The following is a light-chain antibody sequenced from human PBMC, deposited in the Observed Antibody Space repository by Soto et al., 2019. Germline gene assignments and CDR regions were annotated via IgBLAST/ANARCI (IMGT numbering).Light chain of an antibody. CDR2: GAS. CDR3: LQYGSSPWT. J-gene: IGKJ1*01. Sequence: EIALTQSPGTLSLSPGERATLSCRASQSVSSSYLAWYQQKPGQAPRLLIYGASSRATGVPDRFSGSGSGTDFTLTISRLEPEDFAVYYCLQYGSSPWTFGQGTRVEIK. CDR1: QSVSSSY. V-gene: IGKV3-20*01.